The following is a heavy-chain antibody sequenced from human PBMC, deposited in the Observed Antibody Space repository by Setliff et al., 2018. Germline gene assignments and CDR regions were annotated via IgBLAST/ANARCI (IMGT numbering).Heavy chain of an antibody. CDR1: GGSISSASYY. CDR3: ARDRSTVIRGVTSFFYYYMDV. J-gene: IGHJ6*03. V-gene: IGHV4-61*09. Sequence: SETLSLTCTVSGGSISSASYYWSWIRQPAGKGLEWIGHIYTSWSSNYNPSLKSRVTMSVDTSKNQFSLKLRSVTAADTAVYYCARDRSTVIRGVTSFFYYYMDVWGGGTTVTVSS. CDR2: IYTSWSS. D-gene: IGHD3-10*01.